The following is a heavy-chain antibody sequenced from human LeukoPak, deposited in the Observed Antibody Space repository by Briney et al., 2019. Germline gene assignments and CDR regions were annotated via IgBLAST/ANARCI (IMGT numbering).Heavy chain of an antibody. CDR2: LSYSGNT. CDR1: GGSISRSAYY. D-gene: IGHD3-3*01. J-gene: IGHJ5*02. Sequence: SETLSLTCTVSGGSISRSAYYWGWLRQPPGMGLEWIVSLSYSGSLSYSGNTRYKPSLISRVTTSVDTAKNQFSLKMTSVTAADTAVYYCARGWSGVPYWFDPWGQGTLVTVSS. V-gene: IGHV4-39*07. CDR3: ARGWSGVPYWFDP.